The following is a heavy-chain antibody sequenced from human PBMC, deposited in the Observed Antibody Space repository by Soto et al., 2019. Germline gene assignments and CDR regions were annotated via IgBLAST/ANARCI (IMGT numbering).Heavy chain of an antibody. CDR2: IYTGRST. CDR3: ARDSGSYSY. V-gene: IGHV3-66*01. J-gene: IGHJ4*02. D-gene: IGHD3-10*01. CDR1: GFTVSDTY. Sequence: PGGSLRLSCAVSGFTVSDTYMTWVRQAPGKGLEWVSVIYTGRSTYYADSVKGRFTISRDNSKSTLYLQMNSLTVEDTAVYYCARDSGSYSYWGQGTLVTVSS.